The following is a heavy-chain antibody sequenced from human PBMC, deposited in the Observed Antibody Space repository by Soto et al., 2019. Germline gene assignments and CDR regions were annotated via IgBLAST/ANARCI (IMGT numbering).Heavy chain of an antibody. J-gene: IGHJ2*01. D-gene: IGHD6-19*01. CDR1: GGTFSNYA. CDR2: ITPFFGTA. Sequence: QVQLVQSGAEVKKPGSSVKVSCKASGGTFSNYALSWVRQAPGQGLEWMGGITPFFGTANYAQKFQGRVTITADECRSTAYMELSRLRSEDTVIYYCAQTLGSAVAGPGRFDLWGRGTLVTVSS. V-gene: IGHV1-69*12. CDR3: AQTLGSAVAGPGRFDL.